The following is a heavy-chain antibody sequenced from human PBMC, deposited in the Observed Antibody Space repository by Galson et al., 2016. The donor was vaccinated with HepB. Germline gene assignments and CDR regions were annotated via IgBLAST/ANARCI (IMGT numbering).Heavy chain of an antibody. CDR1: GCNFSKYG. CDR2: DSMDGRRR. V-gene: IGHV3-30*18. D-gene: IGHD2/OR15-2a*01. J-gene: IGHJ4*02. Sequence: SLTLPCAASGCNFSKYGMHCVRQAPCNGLEWLAADSMDGRRRFYADPVKGRFTISRDNSNNMLFLQMSSLRPVDTAVYSCAKRREYCPPVGCSVDYWGQGTLVFVSS. CDR3: AKRREYCPPVGCSVDY.